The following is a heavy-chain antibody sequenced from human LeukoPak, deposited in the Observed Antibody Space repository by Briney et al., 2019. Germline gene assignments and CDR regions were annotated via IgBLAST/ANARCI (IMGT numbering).Heavy chain of an antibody. CDR1: GFTFTNAW. V-gene: IGHV3-15*01. J-gene: IGHJ6*03. CDR3: TTGALERPPYYDFWSGYKGIYYYYMDV. CDR2: IKSKIDGGTI. D-gene: IGHD3-3*01. Sequence: GGSLRLSCAASGFTFTNAWMSWVRQAPGKGPEWVGRIKSKIDGGTIDYAAPVKGRFTISRDDSKNTLYLQMNSLKTEDTAVYYCTTGALERPPYYDFWSGYKGIYYYYMDVWGKGTTVTVSS.